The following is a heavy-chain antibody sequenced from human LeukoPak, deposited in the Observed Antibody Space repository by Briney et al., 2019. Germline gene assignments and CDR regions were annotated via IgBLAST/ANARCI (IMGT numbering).Heavy chain of an antibody. D-gene: IGHD3-16*01. Sequence: GSLRLSCAASGMTFSHRWMHWVRPAPGKGLVWVSLIKNDGRTTIYADSVKGRFTISRDNGKSTLYLQMNSLRAEDTGIYYCTTGPSYGYEWWGQGTVVTVSS. CDR3: TTGPSYGYEW. CDR1: GMTFSHRW. CDR2: IKNDGRTT. V-gene: IGHV3-74*01. J-gene: IGHJ4*02.